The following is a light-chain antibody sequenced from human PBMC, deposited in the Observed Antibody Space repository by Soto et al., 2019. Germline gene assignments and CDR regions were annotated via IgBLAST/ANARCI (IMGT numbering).Light chain of an antibody. V-gene: IGLV2-14*01. CDR1: SSVEGGYSY. CDR3: SSYTSSSTPLV. J-gene: IGLJ1*01. Sequence: SALTEPACVTGSPGQSITISCTRTSSVEGGYSYVSWYQQHPGKAPKPMIYEVSNRPSGVSNRFSSSKSGNTASLTISGLQAEDEADYYCSSYTSSSTPLVFGTGTKVTVL. CDR2: EVS.